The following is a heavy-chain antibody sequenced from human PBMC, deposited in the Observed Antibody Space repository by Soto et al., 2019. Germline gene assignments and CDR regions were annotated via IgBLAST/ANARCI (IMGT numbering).Heavy chain of an antibody. CDR2: ISGSGGST. CDR1: GFTFSSYA. D-gene: IGHD1-7*01. CDR3: AKKGVGDWNYDY. Sequence: EVQLLESGGGLVQPGGSLRLSCAASGFTFSSYAMSWVRQAPGKGLEWVSAISGSGGSTYYADSVKGRFTISRDNSKNTLYLQMNCLRAEDTAVYYCAKKGVGDWNYDYWGQGTLVTVSS. J-gene: IGHJ4*02. V-gene: IGHV3-23*01.